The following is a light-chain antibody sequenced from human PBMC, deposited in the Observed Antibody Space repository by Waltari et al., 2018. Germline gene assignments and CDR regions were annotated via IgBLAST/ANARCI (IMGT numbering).Light chain of an antibody. CDR3: QQYNDWPLT. Sequence: MTQSPSSLSASVGDRVTITCRASQSVNSRLAWYQQKPGQAPTLLIYGASTRATGIPARFSGSGSATEFTLTISSLQSEDFAVYYCQQYNDWPLTFGQGTKVEIK. J-gene: IGKJ1*01. CDR2: GAS. V-gene: IGKV3-15*01. CDR1: QSVNSR.